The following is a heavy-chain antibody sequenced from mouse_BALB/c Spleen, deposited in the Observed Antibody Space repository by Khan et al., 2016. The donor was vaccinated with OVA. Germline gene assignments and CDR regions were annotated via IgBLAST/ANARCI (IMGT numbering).Heavy chain of an antibody. CDR2: IYPGIGNT. V-gene: IGHV1-77*01. J-gene: IGHJ3*01. D-gene: IGHD4-1*01. CDR1: GYTFTDYY. Sequence: QVQLQQSGAELARPGASVKLSCKASGYTFTDYYINWVRQRTGQGLEWIGDIYPGIGNTYYNEKFKGKATLTADKSSSTAYMQLGSLTSEDSAVYFCARSGTGSFLYWGQGTLVTVSA. CDR3: ARSGTGSFLY.